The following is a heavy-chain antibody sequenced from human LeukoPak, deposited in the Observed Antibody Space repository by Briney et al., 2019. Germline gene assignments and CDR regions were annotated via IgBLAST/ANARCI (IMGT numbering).Heavy chain of an antibody. V-gene: IGHV3-21*01. CDR1: GFTFSSYS. CDR3: AKGGWFDN. Sequence: PGGSLRLSCAASGFTFSSYSINWVRQAPGKGLEWVSSISGSSTYIYYADSVKGRFTISRDNAKNSLYLQMNSLRAEDTAVYYCAKGGWFDNWGQGTLVTVSS. D-gene: IGHD6-19*01. CDR2: ISGSSTYI. J-gene: IGHJ4*02.